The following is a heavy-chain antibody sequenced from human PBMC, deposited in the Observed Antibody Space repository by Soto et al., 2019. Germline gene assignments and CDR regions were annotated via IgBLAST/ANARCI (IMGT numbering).Heavy chain of an antibody. CDR2: VYNSGST. CDR3: ARYRREAVAGYTLDN. V-gene: IGHV4-59*01. J-gene: IGHJ4*02. D-gene: IGHD6-13*01. CDR1: GGSISSNY. Sequence: PSETLSLTCTASGGSISSNYWTWIRQPPGKGLEWIGYVYNSGSTNYNPSLKSRITISEDTSKSQFSLKVKSMTTADTAVYYCARYRREAVAGYTLDNWGQGILVTVSS.